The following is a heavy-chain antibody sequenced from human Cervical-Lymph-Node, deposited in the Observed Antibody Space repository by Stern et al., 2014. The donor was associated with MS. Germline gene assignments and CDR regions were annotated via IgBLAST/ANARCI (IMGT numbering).Heavy chain of an antibody. D-gene: IGHD4-11*01. J-gene: IGHJ4*02. CDR1: GYTFISYW. V-gene: IGHV5-51*03. CDR3: ARRSWDYRREYYFDF. Sequence: EVQLGQSGAEVKKPGESLKISCKTSGYTFISYWIGWVRQMPGRGLEWMGIIYTGDSHTRYSPPFQGQVTISVDKSISTAYLQWSSLKASDTAIYYCARRSWDYRREYYFDFWGQGTLVTVSS. CDR2: IYTGDSHT.